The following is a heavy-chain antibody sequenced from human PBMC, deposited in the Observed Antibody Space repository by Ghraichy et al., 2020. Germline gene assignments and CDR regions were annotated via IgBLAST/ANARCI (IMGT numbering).Heavy chain of an antibody. CDR3: ARSIRTVTTRFDP. V-gene: IGHV4-59*01. J-gene: IGHJ5*02. Sequence: SETLSLTCTVSGGSISSYYWSWIRQPPGKGLEWIGYIYYSGSTNYNLSLKSRVTISVDTSKNQFSLKLSSVTAADTAVYYCARSIRTVTTRFDPWGQGTLVTVSS. CDR2: IYYSGST. CDR1: GGSISSYY. D-gene: IGHD4-17*01.